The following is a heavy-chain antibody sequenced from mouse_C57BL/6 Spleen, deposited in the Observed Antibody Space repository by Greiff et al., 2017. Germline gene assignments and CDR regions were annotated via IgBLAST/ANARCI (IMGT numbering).Heavy chain of an antibody. CDR1: GFTIKDDY. J-gene: IGHJ3*01. V-gene: IGHV14-4*01. Sequence: VQLQQSGAELVRPGASVKLSCTASGFTIKDDYMHWVKQRPEQGLEWIGWIDPENGDTDYASKFQGKATITADKSSNTAYLQLRSLTSEDTAVYYCTTSVNWGGAWFAYWGQGTLVTVSA. D-gene: IGHD4-1*01. CDR3: TTSVNWGGAWFAY. CDR2: IDPENGDT.